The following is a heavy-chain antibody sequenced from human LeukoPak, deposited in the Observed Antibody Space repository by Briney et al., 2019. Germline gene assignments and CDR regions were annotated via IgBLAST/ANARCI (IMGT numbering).Heavy chain of an antibody. CDR1: VFTFTSSV. J-gene: IGHJ1*01. V-gene: IGHV1-58*02. CDR2: IVVGSGNT. D-gene: IGHD1-26*01. CDR3: AAGIGSRPEYFHY. Sequence: GASVKVSCKASVFTFTSSVMQWVGQARGQRLEWIGWIVVGSGNTNYAQKFQERVTITRDKSTSTAYMELSSLRSEDTAVYYCAAGIGSRPEYFHYWGQGTLATVSS.